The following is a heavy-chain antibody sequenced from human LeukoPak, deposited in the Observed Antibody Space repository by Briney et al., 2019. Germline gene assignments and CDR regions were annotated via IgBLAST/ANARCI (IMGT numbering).Heavy chain of an antibody. Sequence: GSLSLSCAASGFPFTSYLIHWVRQAPGKGLGWVAVMSSDGNAMFYADSVKGRFTISRDNSKNTLYLQMNSLGAEDTAVYYCVRESEYYFDHSASFDYWGQGTLVTVSS. J-gene: IGHJ4*02. CDR2: MSSDGNAM. CDR3: VRESEYYFDHSASFDY. D-gene: IGHD3-22*01. CDR1: GFPFTSYL. V-gene: IGHV3-30-3*01.